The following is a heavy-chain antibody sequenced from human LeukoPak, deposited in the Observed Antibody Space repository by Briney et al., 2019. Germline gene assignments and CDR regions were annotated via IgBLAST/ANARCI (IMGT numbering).Heavy chain of an antibody. CDR1: GYTFTSYD. Sequence: GASVKLSRTASGYTFTSYDINWGRQATGPGRGWMGWMNPNSGNTGYAQKFQGRVTMTRNTSISTAYMELSSLRSEDTAVYYCARGVPYGDHAGDCWGQGTLVTVSS. CDR3: ARGVPYGDHAGDC. CDR2: MNPNSGNT. D-gene: IGHD4-17*01. V-gene: IGHV1-8*01. J-gene: IGHJ4*02.